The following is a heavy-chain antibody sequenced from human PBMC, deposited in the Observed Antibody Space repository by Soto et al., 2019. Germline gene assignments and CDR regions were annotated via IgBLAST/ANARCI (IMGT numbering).Heavy chain of an antibody. D-gene: IGHD3-22*01. CDR3: AREPQSRWLPRYYYYYGMDV. CDR1: GFTFSSYG. V-gene: IGHV3-33*01. J-gene: IGHJ6*02. CDR2: IWYDGSNK. Sequence: LRLSCAASGFTFSSYGMHWVRQAPGKGLEWVAVIWYDGSNKYYADSVKGRFTISRDNSKNTLYLQMNSLRAEDTAVYYCAREPQSRWLPRYYYYYGMDVWGQGTTVTVPS.